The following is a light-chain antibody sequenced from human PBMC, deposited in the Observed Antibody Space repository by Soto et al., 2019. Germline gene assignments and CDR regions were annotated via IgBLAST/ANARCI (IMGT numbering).Light chain of an antibody. J-gene: IGKJ1*01. V-gene: IGKV1-5*03. CDR2: KAS. CDR3: QQYDSYSPT. CDR1: QSISVW. Sequence: DIQMTQSPSTMSASVGDRVTITCRASQSISVWLAWYQQNAGKAPNFLIYKASRLESGVQSRCSGGGSETEFTLDISGLQSCESATYYSQQYDSYSPTVGQGTKVEVK.